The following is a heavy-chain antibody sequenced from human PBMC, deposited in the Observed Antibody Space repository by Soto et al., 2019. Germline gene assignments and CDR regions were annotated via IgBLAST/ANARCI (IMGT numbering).Heavy chain of an antibody. D-gene: IGHD1-26*01. Sequence: QVQLVQSGAEVKMPGSSVRVSCKASGGSFSKYGISWVRQAPGQGLEWMGGIIPMFGIGNYAEKFLGRVTITADESTSTSHMELSSLRSEDTAVYFFARGYREIYFYAMDVWGQGTTVTVS. V-gene: IGHV1-69*01. CDR1: GGSFSKYG. CDR2: IIPMFGIG. CDR3: ARGYREIYFYAMDV. J-gene: IGHJ6*02.